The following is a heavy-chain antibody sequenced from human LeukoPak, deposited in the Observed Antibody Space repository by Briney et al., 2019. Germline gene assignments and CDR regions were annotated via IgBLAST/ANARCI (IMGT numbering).Heavy chain of an antibody. CDR3: ARGGAALFYGDPLGY. D-gene: IGHD4-17*01. CDR1: GGSISSGGYY. J-gene: IGHJ4*02. Sequence: SETLSLTCTVSGGSISSGGYYWSWIRQPPGKGLEWIGYIYHSGSTYYNPSLKSRVTISVDRSKNQFSLKLSSVTAADTAVYYCARGGAALFYGDPLGYRGQGTLVTVSS. CDR2: IYHSGST. V-gene: IGHV4-30-2*01.